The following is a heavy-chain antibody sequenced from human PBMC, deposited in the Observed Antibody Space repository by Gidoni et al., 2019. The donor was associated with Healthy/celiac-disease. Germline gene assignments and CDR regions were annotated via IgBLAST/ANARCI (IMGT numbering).Heavy chain of an antibody. D-gene: IGHD1-26*01. CDR2: ISSSSSYI. CDR1: GFTLSSYS. CDR3: AILEWELTGVDY. Sequence: EVQLVEYGGGLVKPGGSLSLACAAAGFTLSSYSMNWVRKAPGKGLSWVSSISSSSSYIYYADSVKGRFTISRDNANNSLYLQMNSLRAEDTAVYYCAILEWELTGVDYWGQGTLVTVSS. J-gene: IGHJ4*02. V-gene: IGHV3-21*01.